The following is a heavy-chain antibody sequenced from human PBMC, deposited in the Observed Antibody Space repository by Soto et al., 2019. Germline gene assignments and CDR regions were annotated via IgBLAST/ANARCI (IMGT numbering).Heavy chain of an antibody. J-gene: IGHJ4*02. D-gene: IGHD6-6*01. V-gene: IGHV4-39*01. CDR1: GGSISSRTYY. CDR3: ASYSSSALDY. Sequence: QLQLQESGPGLVKPSATLSLTCNVSGGSISSRTYYWVWIRPPPGKGLEWIGTIYYSGITYYNPSLESRVTISVDTSRNQFSLKLSSVTAADTAVYFCASYSSSALDYWGQGTLVTVSS. CDR2: IYYSGIT.